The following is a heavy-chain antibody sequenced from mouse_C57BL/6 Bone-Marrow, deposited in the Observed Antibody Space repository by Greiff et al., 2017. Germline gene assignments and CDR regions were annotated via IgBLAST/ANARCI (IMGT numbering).Heavy chain of an antibody. CDR1: GYTFTSYW. D-gene: IGHD3-1*01. V-gene: IGHV1-55*01. Sequence: QVQLQQPGAELVKPGASVKMSCKASGYTFTSYWITWVKQRPGQGLEWIGDIYPGSGSTNYNEKFKSKATLTVNTSSSTAYMQLSSLTSEGSAVYTCARLGGLRGWYFDVWGRGTAVTVSS. CDR2: IYPGSGST. J-gene: IGHJ1*03. CDR3: ARLGGLRGWYFDV.